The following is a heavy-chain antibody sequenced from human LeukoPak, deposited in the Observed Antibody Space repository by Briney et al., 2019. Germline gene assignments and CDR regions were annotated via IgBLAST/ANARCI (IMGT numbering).Heavy chain of an antibody. D-gene: IGHD5-24*01. Sequence: SETLSLTCTVSGGSISSYYWSWIRQPPGKGLEWIGYIYYSGSTNYNPSLKSRVTISVDTSKSQFSLKLSSVTAADTAVYYCARDLRDDYYGMDVWGQGTTVTVSS. CDR1: GGSISSYY. J-gene: IGHJ6*02. CDR2: IYYSGST. V-gene: IGHV4-59*01. CDR3: ARDLRDDYYGMDV.